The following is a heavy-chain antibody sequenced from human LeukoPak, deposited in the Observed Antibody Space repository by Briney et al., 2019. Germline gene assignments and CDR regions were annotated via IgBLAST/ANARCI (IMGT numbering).Heavy chain of an antibody. CDR1: GGSISSYY. Sequence: SETLSLTCTVSGGSISSYYWSWIGQPPGKGLEWIGYIYYSGSTSYNPSLKSRVTISVDTSKNQFSLKLSSVTAADTAVYYCASSYYYDILTGQDAFDIWGQGTMVTVSS. CDR2: IYYSGST. V-gene: IGHV4-59*08. CDR3: ASSYYYDILTGQDAFDI. D-gene: IGHD3-9*01. J-gene: IGHJ3*02.